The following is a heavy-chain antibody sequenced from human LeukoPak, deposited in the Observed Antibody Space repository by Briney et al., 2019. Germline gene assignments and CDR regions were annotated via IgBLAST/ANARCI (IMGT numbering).Heavy chain of an antibody. CDR1: GFTFSSYA. Sequence: GGSLRLSCAASGFTFSSYAMSWVRQAPGRGLEWVAVISGNGVSILHADSVKGRFTISRDNSKNTLYLQMNSLRDEDTAVYYCAKANRGFVEHFDYWGQGTLVTVSS. J-gene: IGHJ4*02. V-gene: IGHV3-23*01. CDR2: ISGNGVSI. CDR3: AKANRGFVEHFDY. D-gene: IGHD3-10*01.